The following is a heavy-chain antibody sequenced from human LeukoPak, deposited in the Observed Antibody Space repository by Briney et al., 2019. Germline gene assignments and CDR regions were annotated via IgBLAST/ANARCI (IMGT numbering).Heavy chain of an antibody. D-gene: IGHD5-24*01. V-gene: IGHV4-39*07. CDR3: ARGGRWLQLRYFDY. J-gene: IGHJ4*02. Sequence: SETLSLTCTVSGGSISSSSYYWGWIRQPPGKGLEWIGSIYYSGSTYYNPSLKSRVTISVDTSKNQFSLKLSSVTAADTAVYYCARGGRWLQLRYFDYWGQGTLVTVSS. CDR1: GGSISSSSYY. CDR2: IYYSGST.